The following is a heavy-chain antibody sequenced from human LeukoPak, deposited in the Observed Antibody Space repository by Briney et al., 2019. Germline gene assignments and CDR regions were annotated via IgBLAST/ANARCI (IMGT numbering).Heavy chain of an antibody. D-gene: IGHD5-12*01. CDR2: IYPSGST. CDR1: IGSLSSFY. V-gene: IGHV4-4*07. J-gene: IGHJ4*02. CDR3: ARSSGHDFDY. Sequence: SETLSLTCTVSIGSLSSFYWNCIRQPAGKGVEGGGRIYPSGSTDYNASLKSRVTMSVDTSKKQFSLKLNSVPAEDTAVYYCARSSGHDFDYWGQGILVTVSS.